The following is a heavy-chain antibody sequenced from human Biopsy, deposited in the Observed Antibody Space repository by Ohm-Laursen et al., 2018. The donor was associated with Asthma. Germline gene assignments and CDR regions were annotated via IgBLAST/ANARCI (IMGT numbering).Heavy chain of an antibody. Sequence: SVKVSCKTSGYTFNSAGITWVRQAPGQGLEWMGWISVYNGNTKVAQKLQDRVTMITDTSTSTAYMELRGLRSDDTAVYFCARAVDYSHYYGIDVWGQGTTVTVS. CDR1: GYTFNSAG. CDR3: ARAVDYSHYYGIDV. D-gene: IGHD3-10*01. V-gene: IGHV1-18*01. CDR2: ISVYNGNT. J-gene: IGHJ6*02.